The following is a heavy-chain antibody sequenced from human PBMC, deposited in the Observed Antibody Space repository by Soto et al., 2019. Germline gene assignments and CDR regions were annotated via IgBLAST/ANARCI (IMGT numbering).Heavy chain of an antibody. D-gene: IGHD3-22*01. CDR1: GYSISSGYY. CDR3: ARVGPWVPYYYDSSPYTFENWFDP. CDR2: IYHGGST. J-gene: IGHJ5*02. Sequence: PSETLSLTCAVSGYSISSGYYWGWLRQPPGKGLGWIGGIYHGGSTYYNPSLNSRVILSIDMTNNHVSLILNSVTAADTAVYYCARVGPWVPYYYDSSPYTFENWFDPWGQGTLVTVSS. V-gene: IGHV4-38-2*01.